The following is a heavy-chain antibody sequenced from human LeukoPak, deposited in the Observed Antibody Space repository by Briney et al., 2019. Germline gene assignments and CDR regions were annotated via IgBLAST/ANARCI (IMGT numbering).Heavy chain of an antibody. CDR3: ARVRDRSGYFYDFDY. J-gene: IGHJ4*02. CDR1: GGSISSSSYY. CDR2: IYYSGST. V-gene: IGHV4-39*07. Sequence: PSETLSLTCTVSGGSISSSSYYWGWIRQPPGKGLEWIGSIYYSGSTYYNPSLKSRVTISVDTSKNQFSLKLSSVTAADTAVYYCARVRDRSGYFYDFDYWGQGTLVTVSS. D-gene: IGHD3-22*01.